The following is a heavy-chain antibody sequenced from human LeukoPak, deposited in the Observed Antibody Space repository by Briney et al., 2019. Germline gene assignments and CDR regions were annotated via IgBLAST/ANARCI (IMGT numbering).Heavy chain of an antibody. V-gene: IGHV3-23*01. Sequence: GGSLRLSCAASGFTFSNYAMSWVRQAPGKGMEWVSGISGSGGSTYYADSVKGRFTISRDNSKNTVHLQLNSLRTEDTALYYCARDGKSLLDHHWGQGTPVTVSS. CDR3: ARDGKSLLDHH. J-gene: IGHJ5*02. CDR2: ISGSGGST. D-gene: IGHD3/OR15-3a*01. CDR1: GFTFSNYA.